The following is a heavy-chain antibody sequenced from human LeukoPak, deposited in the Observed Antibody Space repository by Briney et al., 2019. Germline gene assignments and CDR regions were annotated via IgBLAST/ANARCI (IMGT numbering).Heavy chain of an antibody. CDR3: AITQYDILTGYYQPLFDN. J-gene: IGHJ4*02. CDR1: GYTFTGYY. D-gene: IGHD3-9*01. CDR2: INPNSGGT. Sequence: ASVKVSCKASGYTFTGYYMHWVRQAPGQGLEWMGRINPNSGGTNYAQKFQGRVTMTRDTSISTAYMELSRLRSDDTAVYYCAITQYDILTGYYQPLFDNWGQETLVTVSS. V-gene: IGHV1-2*06.